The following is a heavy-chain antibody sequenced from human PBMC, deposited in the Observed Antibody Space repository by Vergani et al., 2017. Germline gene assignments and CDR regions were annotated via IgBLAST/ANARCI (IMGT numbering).Heavy chain of an antibody. Sequence: EVQLVQSGAEVKKPGATMKISCKVSGYTFTDHYMHWVKQAPGKGLEWMGLVDTEDGETIYAEKFKGRVTIAADTSTDTAHLELSSLRSEDTAVYYCETPQTVTTGGMEVWVQGTTVIVSS. D-gene: IGHD4-17*01. J-gene: IGHJ6*02. CDR2: VDTEDGET. CDR3: ETPQTVTTGGMEV. V-gene: IGHV1-69-2*01. CDR1: GYTFTDHY.